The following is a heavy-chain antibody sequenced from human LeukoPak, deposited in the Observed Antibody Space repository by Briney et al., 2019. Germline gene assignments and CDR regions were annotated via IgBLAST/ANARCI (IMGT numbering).Heavy chain of an antibody. J-gene: IGHJ4*02. CDR2: MSSSTSAI. V-gene: IGHV3-48*01. D-gene: IGHD4-17*01. CDR3: ARDSTTTVTHLDY. CDR1: GFTFSSYN. Sequence: GGSLRLSCAASGFTFSSYNMNWVRQAPGKGLEWVSYMSSSTSAIYYADSVKGRFTISRDNAKNSLYLQMNSLRAEDTAVYYCARDSTTTVTHLDYWGQGTLVTVSS.